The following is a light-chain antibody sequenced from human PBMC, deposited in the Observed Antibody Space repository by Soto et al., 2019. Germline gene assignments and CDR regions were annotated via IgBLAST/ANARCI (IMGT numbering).Light chain of an antibody. CDR3: QQYGSSRT. CDR1: QSVSRSY. V-gene: IGKV3-20*01. CDR2: GAS. J-gene: IGKJ1*01. Sequence: ESVLTQSPGTLSLSPGERATLSCRASQSVSRSYLAWYQQKPGQAPRLLIYGASSRATGIPDRFSGSVSGTDFTLTISRLEPEDFAVSYCQQYGSSRTFGQVTKVEIK.